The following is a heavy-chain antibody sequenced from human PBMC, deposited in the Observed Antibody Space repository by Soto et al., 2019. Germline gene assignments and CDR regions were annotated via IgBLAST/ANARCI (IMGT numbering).Heavy chain of an antibody. Sequence: SVKVSCKASGGTFSSYAISWVRQAPGQGLEWMGGIIPIFGTANYAQKFQGRVTITADESTSTAYMELSSLRSEDTAVYYCARDPAFGPYSGSYFDYWGQGTLVTVSS. D-gene: IGHD1-26*01. CDR3: ARDPAFGPYSGSYFDY. J-gene: IGHJ4*02. CDR2: IIPIFGTA. CDR1: GGTFSSYA. V-gene: IGHV1-69*13.